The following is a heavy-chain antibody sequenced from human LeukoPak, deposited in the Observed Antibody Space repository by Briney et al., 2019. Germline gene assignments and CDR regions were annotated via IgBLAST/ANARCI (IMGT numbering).Heavy chain of an antibody. CDR3: ARQAPGYCGGDCYSPPVDY. J-gene: IGHJ4*02. V-gene: IGHV4-59*08. D-gene: IGHD2-21*02. CDR2: IYYSGST. CDR1: GGSMSSFH. Sequence: SETLSLTCTVSGGSMSSFHWSWIREPPGKGLEGFRHIYYSGSTIYNPSLKSRVTISVDTSKIQCSLKLSSVTAADTAVYDCARQAPGYCGGDCYSPPVDYWGQGTLVTVSS.